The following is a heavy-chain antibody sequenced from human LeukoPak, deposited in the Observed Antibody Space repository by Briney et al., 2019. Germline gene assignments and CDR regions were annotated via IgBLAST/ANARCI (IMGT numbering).Heavy chain of an antibody. CDR1: GYTFTSYD. CDR2: MNPNSGNT. J-gene: IGHJ4*02. CDR3: ARARSTFGGVINY. D-gene: IGHD3-16*02. V-gene: IGHV1-8*01. Sequence: KPGASVKVSCKASGYTFTSYDINWVRQATGQGLEWMGWMNPNSGNTGYAQKFQGRVTMTRNTSISTAYMELSSLRSEDTAAYYCARARSTFGGVINYWGQGTLVTVSS.